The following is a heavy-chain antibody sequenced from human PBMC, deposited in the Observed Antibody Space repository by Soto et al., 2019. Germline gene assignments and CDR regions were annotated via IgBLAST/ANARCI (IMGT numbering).Heavy chain of an antibody. CDR1: GYTFTGYY. CDR2: INPNSGGT. V-gene: IGHV1-2*04. J-gene: IGHJ6*02. CDR3: ARVGPEMATILGYGIDV. D-gene: IGHD5-12*01. Sequence: ASVKVSCKASGYTFTGYYMHWVRQAPGQGLEWMGWINPNSGGTNYAQKFQGWVTMTRDTSISTAYMELSRLRSDDTAVYYCARVGPEMATILGYGIDVSGQRTKVTVS.